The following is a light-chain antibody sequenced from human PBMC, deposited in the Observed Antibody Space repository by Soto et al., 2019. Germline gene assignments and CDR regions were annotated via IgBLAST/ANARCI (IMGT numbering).Light chain of an antibody. CDR1: QILLYKSNNKNY. Sequence: DIVMIQSPDSLAVSLGERATINCKSTQILLYKSNNKNYLAWYQQKPGQPPKLLIYWASTRQSGVPDRFSGSGSGTDFTLTISSLRAEDVAVYYCQQYYTTPPTFGQGTKVEI. J-gene: IGKJ1*01. CDR2: WAS. V-gene: IGKV4-1*01. CDR3: QQYYTTPPT.